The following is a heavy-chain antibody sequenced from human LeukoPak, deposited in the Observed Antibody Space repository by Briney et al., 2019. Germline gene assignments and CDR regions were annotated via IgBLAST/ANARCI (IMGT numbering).Heavy chain of an antibody. Sequence: GGSLRLSCAASGFTFSNYAMSWVRQAPGRGLEWLSALSGSGASTYYADSVKGRFTISRDNSKNTLYLQMNSLRAEDTAVYYCAKAVVPAALNWFDPWGQGTLVTVSS. CDR1: GFTFSNYA. CDR2: LSGSGAST. V-gene: IGHV3-23*01. D-gene: IGHD2-2*01. CDR3: AKAVVPAALNWFDP. J-gene: IGHJ5*02.